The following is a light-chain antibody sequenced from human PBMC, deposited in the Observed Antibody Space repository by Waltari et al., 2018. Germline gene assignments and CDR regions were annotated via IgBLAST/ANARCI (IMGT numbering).Light chain of an antibody. CDR1: SSDVGGYNY. CDR2: DVS. CDR3: SSYTSSSTLGV. V-gene: IGLV2-14*01. J-gene: IGLJ2*01. Sequence: QSALTQPASVSGSPGQSITIPCTGTSSDVGGYNYVSCYQQHPGKAPKLMLYDVSNRPSGVSNRCAGSKSGNTASLTSSGLQAEDEADYYCSSYTSSSTLGVFGGGTKLTVL.